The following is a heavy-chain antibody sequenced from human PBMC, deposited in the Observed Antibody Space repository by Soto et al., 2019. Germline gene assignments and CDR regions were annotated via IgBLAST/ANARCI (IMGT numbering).Heavy chain of an antibody. V-gene: IGHV3-23*01. CDR2: ISGGGGST. Sequence: PWGSLRLSCAASGFTFFNYGMNFFRHSPFKWREWVSGISGGGGSTYYADSVKGRFTISRDPSKNTIFLEMNSLRAEDTAVYYCAKGFIVVVTVIRPDDAFDAWGQGTLVTVSS. D-gene: IGHD2-21*02. CDR3: AKGFIVVVTVIRPDDAFDA. CDR1: GFTFFNYG. J-gene: IGHJ5*01.